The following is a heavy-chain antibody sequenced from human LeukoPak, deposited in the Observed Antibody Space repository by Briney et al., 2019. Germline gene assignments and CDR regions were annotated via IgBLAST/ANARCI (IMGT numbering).Heavy chain of an antibody. Sequence: PGGSLRLSCAASGFTFSSYAMHWVRQAPGKGLEWVAVISYDGSNKYYADSVKGRFTISRDNSKNTLYLQMNSLRAEDTAVYYCARDFGDHRIDYWGQGTLVTVSS. D-gene: IGHD4-17*01. CDR3: ARDFGDHRIDY. J-gene: IGHJ4*02. CDR1: GFTFSSYA. CDR2: ISYDGSNK. V-gene: IGHV3-30-3*01.